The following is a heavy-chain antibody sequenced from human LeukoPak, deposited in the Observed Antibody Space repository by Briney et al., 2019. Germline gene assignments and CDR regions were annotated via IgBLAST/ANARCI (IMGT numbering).Heavy chain of an antibody. V-gene: IGHV3-48*04. CDR3: ARAGIAVAGYYFDY. CDR2: ISSRSSTI. J-gene: IGHJ4*02. D-gene: IGHD6-19*01. Sequence: GGSLRLSCAASGFTFSSHDMNWVRQAPGKGLEWVSFISSRSSTIYYADSVKGRFTISRDNAKNSLSLQMNSLRAEDTAVYYCARAGIAVAGYYFDYWGQGTLVTVSS. CDR1: GFTFSSHD.